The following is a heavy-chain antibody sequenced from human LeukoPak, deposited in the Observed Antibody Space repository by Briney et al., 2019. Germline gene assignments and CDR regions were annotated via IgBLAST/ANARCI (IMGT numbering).Heavy chain of an antibody. J-gene: IGHJ5*02. CDR1: GFSLSTGGMG. CDR2: IYRDDDK. Sequence: SGPTLVKPTQTLTLTCTFSGFSLSTGGMGVGWIRQPPGKALEWLALIYRDDDKRYSPSLKSRLTITKDTSKNQVVLTMTNMDPVDTATYYCAHSPGSCRDYVRWFDPWGQGILVTVSP. CDR3: AHSPGSCRDYVRWFDP. D-gene: IGHD4-17*01. V-gene: IGHV2-5*02.